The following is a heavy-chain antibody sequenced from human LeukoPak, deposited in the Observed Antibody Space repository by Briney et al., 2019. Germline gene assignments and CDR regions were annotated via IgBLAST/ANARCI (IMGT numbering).Heavy chain of an antibody. CDR1: GFTFSSYS. Sequence: GGSLRLSCAASGFTFSSYSMNWVRQAPGKGLEWVSFISSGSSYMYYADSVKGRFTISRDNAKNSLYLQMNSLRAKDTAVYYCARDYYDSSGSSWFDPWGQGTLVTVSS. D-gene: IGHD3-22*01. CDR3: ARDYYDSSGSSWFDP. CDR2: ISSGSSYM. J-gene: IGHJ5*02. V-gene: IGHV3-21*01.